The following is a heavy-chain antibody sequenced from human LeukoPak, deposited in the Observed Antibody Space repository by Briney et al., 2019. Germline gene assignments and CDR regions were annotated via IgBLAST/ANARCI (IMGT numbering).Heavy chain of an antibody. CDR1: GYTFTSYG. Sequence: GASVKVSCKASGYTFTSYGISWVRQAPGQGLEWMGWISTYHGNTNYAQKVQGRVTMTTDTSTSTAYMELRSLTSDDTAVYYCARGSSPHKLRFGYYYYYMDVWGKGTTVIISS. J-gene: IGHJ6*03. CDR3: ARGSSPHKLRFGYYYYYMDV. D-gene: IGHD3-10*01. V-gene: IGHV1-18*01. CDR2: ISTYHGNT.